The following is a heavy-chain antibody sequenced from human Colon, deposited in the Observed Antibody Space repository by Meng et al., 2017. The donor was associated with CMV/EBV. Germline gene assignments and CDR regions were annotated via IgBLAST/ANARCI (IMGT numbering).Heavy chain of an antibody. V-gene: IGHV3-23*01. Sequence: PAPGKGLEWVSSTTGSGDSTYSADSVKGRFTISRDNSKNTLYLQMNSLRAEDTAIYYCTKGRGLLASASNYWGQGTLVTVSS. J-gene: IGHJ4*02. CDR2: TTGSGDST. CDR3: TKGRGLLASASNY. D-gene: IGHD1-26*01.